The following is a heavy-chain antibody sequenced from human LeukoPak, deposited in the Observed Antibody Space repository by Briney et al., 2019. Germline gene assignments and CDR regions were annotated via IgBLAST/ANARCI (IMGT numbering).Heavy chain of an antibody. Sequence: PGGSLRLSCAASGFTFSSYGMHWVRQAPGKGLEWVAFIRYDGSNKYYADSVKGRFTISRDNSKNTLYLQMNSLRAEDTAVYYCARDFLNSRLFDYWGQGTLVTVSS. CDR1: GFTFSSYG. CDR2: IRYDGSNK. J-gene: IGHJ4*02. CDR3: ARDFLNSRLFDY. V-gene: IGHV3-30*02. D-gene: IGHD6-13*01.